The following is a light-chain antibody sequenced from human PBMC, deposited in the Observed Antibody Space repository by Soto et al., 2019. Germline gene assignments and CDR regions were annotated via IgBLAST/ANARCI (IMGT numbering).Light chain of an antibody. J-gene: IGKJ4*01. V-gene: IGKV3-15*01. CDR3: QQYNNWPLT. Sequence: EIVLTQSPATLSVSPGERATLSCRASQSVSSYLAWYQQKPGQAPMLLIYGASTRATGIPARFSGSGSGTEFTLTISSLQSEDCAVYYCQQYNNWPLTFGGGTKVDIK. CDR1: QSVSSY. CDR2: GAS.